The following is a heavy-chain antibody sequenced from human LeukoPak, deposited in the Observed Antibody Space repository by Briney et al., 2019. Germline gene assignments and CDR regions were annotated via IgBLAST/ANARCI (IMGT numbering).Heavy chain of an antibody. D-gene: IGHD3-22*01. CDR3: AKDYPFDYYYGSGGYFLY. CDR2: ISGSGSGT. J-gene: IGHJ4*02. V-gene: IGHV3-23*01. CDR1: GFTVSRNY. Sequence: GGSLILSCAASGFTVSRNYMSWVRQAPGKGLEWISAISGSGSGTYYADSVKGRFTISRDNAKNTLYLQMDSLRAEDTALYYCAKDYPFDYYYGSGGYFLYWGQGTLVTVSS.